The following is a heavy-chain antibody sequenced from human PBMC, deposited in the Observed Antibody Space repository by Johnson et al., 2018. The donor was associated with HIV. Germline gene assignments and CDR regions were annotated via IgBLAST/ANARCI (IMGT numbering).Heavy chain of an antibody. CDR3: AKDFVTHGAFDI. Sequence: EVQLVESGGGVVQPGGSLRLSCAASGFTFSSYGMHWVRQAPGKGLEYVSGVSSNGGKTYYANSVKGRFTISRDNSKNTLYLQMNSLRAEDTAVYYCAKDFVTHGAFDIWGQGTMVTVSS. V-gene: IGHV3-64*01. CDR1: GFTFSSYG. CDR2: VSSNGGKT. D-gene: IGHD2-21*01. J-gene: IGHJ3*02.